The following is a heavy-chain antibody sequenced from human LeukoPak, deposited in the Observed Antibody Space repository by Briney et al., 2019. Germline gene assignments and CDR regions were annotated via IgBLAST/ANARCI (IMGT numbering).Heavy chain of an antibody. CDR3: ARNFGPSGFDP. CDR2: IYTSGTI. V-gene: IGHV4-4*07. D-gene: IGHD3-10*01. CDR1: GGSISIYN. Sequence: PSETLSLTCAVSGGSISIYNWSWIRQPAGKGLEWIGRIYTSGTITYNPSLKSRVTMSVDTSKNQFSLKLSSVTAADTAVYYCARNFGPSGFDPWGQGTLVTVSS. J-gene: IGHJ5*02.